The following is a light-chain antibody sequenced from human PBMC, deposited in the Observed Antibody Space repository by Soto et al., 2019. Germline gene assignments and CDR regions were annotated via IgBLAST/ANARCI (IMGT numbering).Light chain of an antibody. CDR2: EVT. V-gene: IGLV2-14*01. CDR1: TINH. CDR3: CFFAGNSYV. Sequence: QSALTQRASVSGSPGQSITISCSGTTINHVSWYQHHPGKAPKLIIYEVTYRPSGVPDRFSGSKSGITASLTISGLQAEDDADYYCCFFAGNSYVFGAGTKLTVL. J-gene: IGLJ1*01.